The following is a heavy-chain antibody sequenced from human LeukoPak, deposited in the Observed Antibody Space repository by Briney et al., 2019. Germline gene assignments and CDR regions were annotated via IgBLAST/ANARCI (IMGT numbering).Heavy chain of an antibody. J-gene: IGHJ4*02. D-gene: IGHD2-15*01. V-gene: IGHV4-39*01. CDR2: LYYSGSA. CDR1: GGSISSSSYY. CDR3: AARYCGGGRCYAVDY. Sequence: SETLSLTCTVSGGSISSSSYYWGWVRQPPGKGLEWIASLYYSGSAYYNPSLKSRVLISADTSKNQFSLELSSLTAADTAVYYCAARYCGGGRCYAVDYWGQGTLVTVSS.